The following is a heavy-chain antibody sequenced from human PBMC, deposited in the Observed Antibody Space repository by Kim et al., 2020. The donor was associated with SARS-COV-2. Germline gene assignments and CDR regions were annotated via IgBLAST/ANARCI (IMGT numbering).Heavy chain of an antibody. Sequence: GGSLRLSCAASGFTFSNYVMSWVRQAPGKGLEWVSSISGSSGSTYYADSVKGRFTISRDNSKSTLYLQMSSLRAEDTAVYFCAKDQKDDYVWGSYRSDHWGQGTLVTVSS. V-gene: IGHV3-23*01. D-gene: IGHD3-16*02. CDR2: ISGSSGST. J-gene: IGHJ4*01. CDR1: GFTFSNYV. CDR3: AKDQKDDYVWGSYRSDH.